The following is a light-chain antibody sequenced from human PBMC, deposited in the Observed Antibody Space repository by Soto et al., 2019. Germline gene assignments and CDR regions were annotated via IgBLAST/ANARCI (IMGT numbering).Light chain of an antibody. CDR1: QSISRN. CDR2: ATS. Sequence: DIQMTQFPSSLFSSFGDRVTITCRASQSISRNLNWYQQRPGKAPKLLIYATSSLQSGVPSRFSVSGSGTDFTLTISSLKNEDFAAYDCQQSDSITITFGQGTRLEIK. J-gene: IGKJ5*01. V-gene: IGKV1-39*01. CDR3: QQSDSITIT.